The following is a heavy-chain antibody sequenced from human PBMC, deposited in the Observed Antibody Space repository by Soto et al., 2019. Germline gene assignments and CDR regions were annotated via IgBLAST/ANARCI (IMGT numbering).Heavy chain of an antibody. V-gene: IGHV4-59*01. Sequence: SETLSLTCTVSGGSISSYYWGWIRQPPGKGLEWIGYMFYSGSTNYNPSLKSRVTMSVDTSKNQFSLKLSSVSAADTAVYYCARAVNYYGSGSFYWWFDPWGQGTLVTVSS. CDR3: ARAVNYYGSGSFYWWFDP. CDR1: GGSISSYY. D-gene: IGHD3-10*01. J-gene: IGHJ5*02. CDR2: MFYSGST.